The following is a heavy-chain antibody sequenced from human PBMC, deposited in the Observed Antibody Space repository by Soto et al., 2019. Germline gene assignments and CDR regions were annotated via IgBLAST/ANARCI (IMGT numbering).Heavy chain of an antibody. CDR2: ISNDGRNK. Sequence: QVHLEDSGGDLVQPGRSLRLSCAASGFTFSTYGMHWVRQLPGQGLEWVAVISNDGRNKFYAESVKGRFTISRDDSKNTVYLQMNSLRLEDTAVYYCARDHNNSGWYNVCNDWGRGTLVTGSS. V-gene: IGHV3-30*03. J-gene: IGHJ4*02. CDR3: ARDHNNSGWYNVCND. D-gene: IGHD6-13*01. CDR1: GFTFSTYG.